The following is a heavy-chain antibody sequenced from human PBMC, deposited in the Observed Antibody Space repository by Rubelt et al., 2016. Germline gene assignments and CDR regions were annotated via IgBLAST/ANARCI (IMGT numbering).Heavy chain of an antibody. CDR3: ASLKQLYYFDY. V-gene: IGHV4-31*03. J-gene: IGHJ4*02. CDR1: GGSISSGGYY. Sequence: QVQLQESGPGLVKPSQTLSLTCTVSGGSISSGGYYWSWIRQYPGKGLEWIGYIYYSGSTYYNPSLKSRITISVDTSKNQFSLKLSSVTAEDTAVYYGASLKQLYYFDYWGQGTLVTVSS. CDR2: IYYSGST. D-gene: IGHD5-18*01.